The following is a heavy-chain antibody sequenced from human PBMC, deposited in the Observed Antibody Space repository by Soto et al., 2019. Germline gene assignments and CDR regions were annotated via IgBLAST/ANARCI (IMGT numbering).Heavy chain of an antibody. CDR1: GFAFSSFW. CDR2: IKEDGSEK. J-gene: IGHJ4*02. CDR3: VRDRDPYGSGFFDY. V-gene: IGHV3-7*04. Sequence: EVHLVESGAGLVQPGGSLRLSCAASGFAFSSFWMSWVRQAPGKGLEWVASIKEDGSEKHYMDSLKGRFTISRDNAKNSLSLQMNSLRAEDTAVYYCVRDRDPYGSGFFDYWGQGTLVPVSS. D-gene: IGHD3-10*01.